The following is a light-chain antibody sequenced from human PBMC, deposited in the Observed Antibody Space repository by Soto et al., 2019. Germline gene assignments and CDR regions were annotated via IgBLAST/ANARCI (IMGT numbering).Light chain of an antibody. CDR2: AAS. V-gene: IGKV1-39*01. J-gene: IGKJ3*01. CDR1: RSIATY. CDR3: QQSYSGQLT. Sequence: DIQMTQSPSSVSASVGDRVTITCRASRSIATYLNWYQQAPGKAPKVLIYAASTLASGVPSRFSGRGGGTEFTLTITSLQPEDSATYYCQQSYSGQLTFGPGTKVEI.